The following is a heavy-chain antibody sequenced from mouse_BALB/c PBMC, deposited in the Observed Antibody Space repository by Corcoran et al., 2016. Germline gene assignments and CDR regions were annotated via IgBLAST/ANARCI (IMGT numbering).Heavy chain of an antibody. CDR2: INTYTGEP. CDR3: ARAPLDYYSMDY. CDR1: GYTLTNYG. Sequence: QIQLVQSGPELKKPGETVKISCKASGYTLTNYGMKWVKQAPGKGLKWMGWINTYTGEPTYADDFKGRFAFSLETSASTAYLQINNLKNEDTATYFCARAPLDYYSMDYWGQGTSVTVSS. J-gene: IGHJ4*01. V-gene: IGHV9-3-1*01.